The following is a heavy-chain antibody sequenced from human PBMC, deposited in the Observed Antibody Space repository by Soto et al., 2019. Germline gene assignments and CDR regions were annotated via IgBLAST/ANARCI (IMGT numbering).Heavy chain of an antibody. CDR3: ARGGGIVVVTAPYDH. J-gene: IGHJ4*02. CDR1: GYTNTGDY. V-gene: IGHV1-46*03. Sequence: AVLVKGACKTSGYTNTGDYRDWGRHAPRQGLEWLGIINPSGGYRNYAQRFLGRVTMTSDTSTSTVHMELGSLTSEDTAVYYCARGGGIVVVTAPYDHWRQGTLVIVSS. CDR2: INPSGGYR. D-gene: IGHD2-21*02.